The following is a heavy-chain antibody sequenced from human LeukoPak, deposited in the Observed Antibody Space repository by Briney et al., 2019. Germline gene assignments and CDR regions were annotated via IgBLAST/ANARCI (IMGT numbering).Heavy chain of an antibody. V-gene: IGHV3-7*01. J-gene: IGHJ6*02. D-gene: IGHD3-22*01. CDR1: GFTFSNYW. CDR2: IKQDGSEK. CDR3: ARDDSSGPYYYYYGMDV. Sequence: GGSLRLSCAASGFTFSNYWMSWVRQAPGKGLEWVANIKQDGSEKYYVDSVKGRFTISRDNAKNSLYLQMNSLRAEDTAVYYCARDDSSGPYYYYYGMDVWGQGTTVTVSS.